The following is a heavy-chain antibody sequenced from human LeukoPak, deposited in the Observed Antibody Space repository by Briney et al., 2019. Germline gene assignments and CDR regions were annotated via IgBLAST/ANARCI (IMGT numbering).Heavy chain of an antibody. J-gene: IGHJ4*02. CDR1: GFTFGEYS. CDR2: IRKQDGTT. CDR3: NRWHISGVSYSNV. D-gene: IGHD2-15*01. Sequence: GGSLRPSCTASGFTFGEYSMSWVRQAPGKGLEWVGFIRKQDGTTEYAASVRGRFTISRDESNRIAYLQMNSLKTEDTAVYHCNRWHISGVSYSNVWGQGTLVTVSS. V-gene: IGHV3-49*04.